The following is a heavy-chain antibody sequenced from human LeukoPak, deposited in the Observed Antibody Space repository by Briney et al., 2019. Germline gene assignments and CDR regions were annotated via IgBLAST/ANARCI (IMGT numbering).Heavy chain of an antibody. CDR2: ISYDGSNK. D-gene: IGHD6-19*01. Sequence: QAGGSLRLSCAASGFTFSSYAMHWVRQAPGKGLEWVAVISYDGSNKYYADSVKGRFTISRDNSKNTLYLQMNSLRAEDTAVYYCARDRGSSGWYEDFDYWGQGTLVTVSS. CDR1: GFTFSSYA. J-gene: IGHJ4*02. V-gene: IGHV3-30*04. CDR3: ARDRGSSGWYEDFDY.